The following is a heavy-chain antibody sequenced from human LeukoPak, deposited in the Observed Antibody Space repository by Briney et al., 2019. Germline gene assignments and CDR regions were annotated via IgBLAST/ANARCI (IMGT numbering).Heavy chain of an antibody. CDR3: ARDSDRGYSYGPDAFDY. J-gene: IGHJ4*02. CDR2: ISAYNGNT. D-gene: IGHD5-18*01. CDR1: GYTFTSYG. V-gene: IGHV1-18*01. Sequence: GASVKVSCKASGYTFTSYGISWVRQAPGQGLEWMGWISAYNGNTNYAQKLQGRVTMTTDTSTSTAYMELRSLRSDDTAVYYCARDSDRGYSYGPDAFDYWGQGTLVTVSS.